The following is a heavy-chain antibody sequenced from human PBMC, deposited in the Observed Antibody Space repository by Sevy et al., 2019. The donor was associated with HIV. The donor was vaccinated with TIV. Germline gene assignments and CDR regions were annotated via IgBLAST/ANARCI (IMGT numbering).Heavy chain of an antibody. CDR2: IYSGGST. V-gene: IGHV3-66*02. CDR3: ARDRKIGGYSYGPVY. J-gene: IGHJ4*02. D-gene: IGHD5-18*01. Sequence: GALRLSCAASGFTVNNNYISWVRQAPGKGLEWVSVIYSGGSTYYADSVKGRFTISRDNSKNTLYLQMNSLRAEDTAVYYCARDRKIGGYSYGPVYWGQGTLVTVSS. CDR1: GFTVNNNY.